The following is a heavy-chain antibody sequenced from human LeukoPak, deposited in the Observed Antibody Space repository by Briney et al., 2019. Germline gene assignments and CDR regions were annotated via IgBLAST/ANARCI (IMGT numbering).Heavy chain of an antibody. CDR3: ARLRELAALHDALDI. V-gene: IGHV4-59*08. CDR2: ISYTGST. Sequence: SETLSLTCTVSGGSISTYYWNWLRQPPGKGLEWIVYISYTGSTNYSPSLKSRVTMSVDTSKNQFSLKLSSVSAADTAVYYCARLRELAALHDALDIWGQGTMVTVCS. J-gene: IGHJ3*02. CDR1: GGSISTYY. D-gene: IGHD5-24*01.